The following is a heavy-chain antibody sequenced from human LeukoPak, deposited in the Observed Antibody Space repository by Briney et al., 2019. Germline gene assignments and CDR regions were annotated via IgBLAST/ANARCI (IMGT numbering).Heavy chain of an antibody. CDR3: ARERTSCSGGSCYLGDY. V-gene: IGHV3-30*03. D-gene: IGHD2-15*01. J-gene: IGHJ4*02. CDR1: GSTFSSYG. Sequence: GGSLRLSCAASGSTFSSYGMHWVRQAPGKGLEWVAVISYDGSNKYYADSVKGRFTISRDNSKNTLYLQMNSLRAEDTAVYYCARERTSCSGGSCYLGDYWGQGTLVTVSS. CDR2: ISYDGSNK.